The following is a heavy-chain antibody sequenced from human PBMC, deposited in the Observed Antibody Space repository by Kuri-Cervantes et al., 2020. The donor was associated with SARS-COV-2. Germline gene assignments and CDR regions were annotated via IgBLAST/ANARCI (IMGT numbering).Heavy chain of an antibody. J-gene: IGHJ5*02. Sequence: GGSLRLSCAASGFTFDDYGMSWVRQAPGKGLEWVSGINWNGGSTGYADSVKGRFTISRDNAKNSLYLQMNSLRAEDTALYYCAREGHYDVWSVYYEGYWFDPWGQGTLVTVSS. CDR3: AREGHYDVWSVYYEGYWFDP. CDR2: INWNGGST. D-gene: IGHD3-3*01. V-gene: IGHV3-20*04. CDR1: GFTFDDYG.